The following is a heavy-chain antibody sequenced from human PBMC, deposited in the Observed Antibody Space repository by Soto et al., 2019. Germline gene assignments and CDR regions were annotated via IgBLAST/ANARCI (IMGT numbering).Heavy chain of an antibody. V-gene: IGHV1-69*06. CDR1: GGTFSSYA. J-gene: IGHJ5*02. CDR2: IIPIFGTA. D-gene: IGHD3-22*01. CDR3: ASPQHYYDSSGYPNWFDP. Sequence: KVSCKASGGTFSSYAISWVRQAPGQGLEWMGGIIPIFGTANYAQKFQGRVTITADKSTSTAYMELSSLRSEDTAVYYCASPQHYYDSSGYPNWFDPWGQGTLVTVSS.